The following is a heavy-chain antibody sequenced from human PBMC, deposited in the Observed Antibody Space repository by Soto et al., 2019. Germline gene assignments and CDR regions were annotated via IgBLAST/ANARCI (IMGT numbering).Heavy chain of an antibody. CDR2: INHSGST. CDR3: ARGQRGDYFYYYYYIDV. D-gene: IGHD4-17*01. Sequence: SETLSLTCAVYGGSFSGYYWSWILQPPGKGLEWIGEINHSGSTNYNPSLKSRVTISVDTSKNQFSLKLSSVTAADTAVYYCARGQRGDYFYYYYYIDVWGKGTTVTVSS. CDR1: GGSFSGYY. V-gene: IGHV4-34*01. J-gene: IGHJ6*03.